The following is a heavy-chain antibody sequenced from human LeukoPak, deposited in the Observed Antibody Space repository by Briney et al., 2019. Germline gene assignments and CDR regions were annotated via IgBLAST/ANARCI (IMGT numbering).Heavy chain of an antibody. J-gene: IGHJ4*02. CDR2: INPNSGGI. CDR3: ARDLGYGGNSWDY. CDR1: GYTFTGYY. D-gene: IGHD4-23*01. V-gene: IGHV1-2*04. Sequence: ASVKVSCKASGYTFTGYYMHWVRQAPGQGLEWMGWINPNSGGINYAQKFQGWVTMTRDTSISTAYMELSRLRSDDTAVYYCARDLGYGGNSWDYWGQGTLVTVSS.